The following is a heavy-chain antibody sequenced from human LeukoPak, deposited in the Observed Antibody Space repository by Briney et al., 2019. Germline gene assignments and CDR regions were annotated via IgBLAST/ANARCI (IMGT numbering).Heavy chain of an antibody. Sequence: GGSLRLSCAASGFTFSSYSMNWVRQAPGKGLEWVSSISSSSSYIYYADSVKGRFTISRDNAKNSLYLQMNSLRAEDTAVYYCAREPSNYGDHYFDYWGQGTLVTVSS. CDR3: AREPSNYGDHYFDY. CDR2: ISSSSSYI. CDR1: GFTFSSYS. J-gene: IGHJ4*02. D-gene: IGHD4-17*01. V-gene: IGHV3-21*01.